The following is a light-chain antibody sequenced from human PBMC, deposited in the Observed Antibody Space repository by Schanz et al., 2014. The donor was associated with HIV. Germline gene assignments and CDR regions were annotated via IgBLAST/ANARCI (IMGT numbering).Light chain of an antibody. V-gene: IGLV1-44*01. CDR3: AAWDDSLNGWV. J-gene: IGLJ3*02. CDR1: SSNFRSNA. Sequence: QSVLTQPPSASGTPGQRVTISCSGSSSNFRSNAVNWYQQLPGTAPKLLIYSNNQRPSGVPDRFSGSKSGASTSLAISGLQSEDEADYYCAAWDDSLNGWVFGGGTQLTVL. CDR2: SNN.